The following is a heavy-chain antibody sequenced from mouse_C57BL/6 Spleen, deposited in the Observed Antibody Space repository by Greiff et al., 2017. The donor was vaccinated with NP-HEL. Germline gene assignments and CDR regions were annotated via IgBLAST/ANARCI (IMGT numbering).Heavy chain of an antibody. D-gene: IGHD2-1*01. V-gene: IGHV1-59*01. CDR1: GYTFTSYW. Sequence: QVQLQQSGAELVRPGTSVKLSCKASGYTFTSYWLHWVKQRPGQGLEWIGVIDPSDSYTNYNQKFKGKATLTVDTSSSTAYMQLSRLTSEDSAVYCCARSEGNYDFDYWGQGTTLTVSS. J-gene: IGHJ2*01. CDR2: IDPSDSYT. CDR3: ARSEGNYDFDY.